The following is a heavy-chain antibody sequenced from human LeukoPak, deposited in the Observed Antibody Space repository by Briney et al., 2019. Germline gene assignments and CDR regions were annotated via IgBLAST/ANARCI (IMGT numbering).Heavy chain of an antibody. CDR2: ISSDGGNV. Sequence: GGSLTLSCAASGFTFSSYAMSWVRQAPGKGLEWVAVISSDGGNVYYSDFAKGRFTISRDNSKNTLYLQLDRLRTEDTAVFYCATDLEAVSWLVSGFQHWGQGTLVCDSS. CDR3: ATDLEAVSWLVSGFQH. D-gene: IGHD6-19*01. J-gene: IGHJ1*01. CDR1: GFTFSSYA. V-gene: IGHV3-30*04.